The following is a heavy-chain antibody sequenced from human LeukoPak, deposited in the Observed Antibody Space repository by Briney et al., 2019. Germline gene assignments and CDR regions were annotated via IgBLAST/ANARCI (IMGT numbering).Heavy chain of an antibody. Sequence: SETLSLTCTVSGGSISSYYWSWIRQPPGKGLEWIGYIYYSGSTNYNPSLKSRVTISVDTSKNQFSLKLSSVTAADTAVYYCARGGTIFGVVTSYYFDYWGQGTLVTVSS. J-gene: IGHJ4*02. V-gene: IGHV4-59*01. CDR2: IYYSGST. CDR3: ARGGTIFGVVTSYYFDY. D-gene: IGHD3-3*01. CDR1: GGSISSYY.